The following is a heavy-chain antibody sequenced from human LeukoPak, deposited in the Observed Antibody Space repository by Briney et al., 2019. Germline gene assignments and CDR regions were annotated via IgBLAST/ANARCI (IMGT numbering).Heavy chain of an antibody. J-gene: IGHJ4*02. Sequence: SEPLSLTCTVSGGSISSGGYYWSWIRQHPGGGRGWSGYIYYIGTTYYRPTLPSRVAISVDTSKNQFSLKLSSVTAADTAVYYCARAGTVTTWNYWGQGTLVTVSS. CDR1: GGSISSGGYY. D-gene: IGHD4-17*01. CDR3: ARAGTVTTWNY. CDR2: IYYIGTT. V-gene: IGHV4-31*03.